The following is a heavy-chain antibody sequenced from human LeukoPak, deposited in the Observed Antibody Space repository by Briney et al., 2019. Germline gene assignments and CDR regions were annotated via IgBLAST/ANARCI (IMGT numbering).Heavy chain of an antibody. V-gene: IGHV3-33*01. Sequence: PGGSLRLSCAASGFTFSSYGMHWVRQAPGKGLEWVAVIWYDGSNKYHADSVKGRFTISRDNSKNTLYLQMNSLRAEDTAVYYCATEWFGEFQADYWGQGTLVTVSS. CDR1: GFTFSSYG. D-gene: IGHD3-10*01. J-gene: IGHJ4*02. CDR3: ATEWFGEFQADY. CDR2: IWYDGSNK.